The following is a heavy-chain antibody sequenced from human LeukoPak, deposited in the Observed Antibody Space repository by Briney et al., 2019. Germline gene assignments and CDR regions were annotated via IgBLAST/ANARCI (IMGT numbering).Heavy chain of an antibody. V-gene: IGHV4-59*11. Sequence: PSETLSLTCTVSGDSFSSHYWSWVRQPPGRGLEWIGYVSYIGSTNYNPSLKSRVIISVDTSKNQFFLKLSSVTAADTAVYYCARDPTSVTKGLDIWGQGTMVTVSS. CDR1: GDSFSSHY. D-gene: IGHD4-17*01. CDR2: VSYIGST. CDR3: ARDPTSVTKGLDI. J-gene: IGHJ3*02.